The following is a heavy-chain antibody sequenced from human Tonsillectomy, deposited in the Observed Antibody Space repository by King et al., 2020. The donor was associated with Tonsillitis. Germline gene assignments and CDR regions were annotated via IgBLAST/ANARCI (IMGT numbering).Heavy chain of an antibody. Sequence: VQLVESGGGLVQPGGSLRLSCSASGFTFSSYAMHWVRQAPGKGLEYDSAISSNGGITYYADSVKGRFTISRDNSKNTLYLQMSSLRAEDTAVYYCVKTNVLLWFGELPGDAFDIWGQGTMVTVSS. CDR1: GFTFSSYA. V-gene: IGHV3-64D*06. J-gene: IGHJ3*02. D-gene: IGHD3-10*01. CDR2: ISSNGGIT. CDR3: VKTNVLLWFGELPGDAFDI.